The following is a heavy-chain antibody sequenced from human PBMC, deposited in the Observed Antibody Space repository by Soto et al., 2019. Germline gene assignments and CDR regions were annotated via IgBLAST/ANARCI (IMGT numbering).Heavy chain of an antibody. CDR3: AKDPPIPTLTIPRFYYYVMDV. V-gene: IGHV3-23*01. Sequence: LRLSCAASGFTFNSSAMSWVRQAPGKGLEWVSSISDSGGNTYYADSVKGRFTISRDNSKNTLYLQMNSLRAEDTAIYYCAKDPPIPTLTIPRFYYYVMDVWGQGTTVTVSS. CDR2: ISDSGGNT. D-gene: IGHD2-21*01. J-gene: IGHJ6*02. CDR1: GFTFNSSA.